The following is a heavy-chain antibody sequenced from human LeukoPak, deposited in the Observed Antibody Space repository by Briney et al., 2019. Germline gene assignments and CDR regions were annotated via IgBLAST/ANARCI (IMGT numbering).Heavy chain of an antibody. CDR1: GFTFSSYA. CDR3: AKGDYGDYVGWFDP. CDR2: ISGSGGST. J-gene: IGHJ5*02. D-gene: IGHD4-17*01. Sequence: GSLRLFCAASGFTFSSYAMSWVRQAPGEGLEWVSAISGSGGSTYYADSVKGRFTISRDNSKNTLYLQMNSLRAEDTAVYYCAKGDYGDYVGWFDPWGQGTLVTVSS. V-gene: IGHV3-23*01.